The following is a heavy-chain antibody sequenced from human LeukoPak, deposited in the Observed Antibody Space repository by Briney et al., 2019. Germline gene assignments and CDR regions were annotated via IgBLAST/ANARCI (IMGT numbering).Heavy chain of an antibody. CDR3: ARDGGYSYGSHGMDV. D-gene: IGHD5-18*01. J-gene: IGHJ6*02. V-gene: IGHV4-39*02. CDR1: GGSISSSSYY. Sequence: SETLSLTCTVSGGSISSSSYYWGWIRQPPGKGLEWIGNIYYSGSTYYDPSLKSRVTISVDTSKNQFSLKLSSVTAADTAVYYCARDGGYSYGSHGMDVWGQGSTVTVSS. CDR2: IYYSGST.